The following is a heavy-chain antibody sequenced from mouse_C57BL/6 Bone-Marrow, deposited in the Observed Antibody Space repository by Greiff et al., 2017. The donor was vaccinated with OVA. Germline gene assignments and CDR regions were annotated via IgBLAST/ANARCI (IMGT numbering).Heavy chain of an antibody. CDR1: GYTFTDYY. D-gene: IGHD2-2*01. Sequence: VQLQQSGAELVRPGASVKLSCKASGYTFTDYYINWVKQRPGQGLEWIARIYPGSGNTYYNEKFKGKATLTAEKSYSTAYMQLSSLTSEDSAVYCGASGLPFYYAMDYWGQGTSVTVSS. J-gene: IGHJ4*01. CDR3: ASGLPFYYAMDY. CDR2: IYPGSGNT. V-gene: IGHV1-76*01.